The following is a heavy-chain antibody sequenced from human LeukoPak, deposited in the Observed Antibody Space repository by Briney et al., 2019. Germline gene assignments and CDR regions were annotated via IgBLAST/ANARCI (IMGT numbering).Heavy chain of an antibody. CDR2: ISAYNGNT. CDR1: GYTFTSYG. Sequence: ASVKVSCKASGYTFTSYGISWVRQAPGQGLEWMGWISAYNGNTNYAQKLQGRVTMTRDMSTSTVYMELSSLRSEDTAVYYCARDLSGLSDFCYMDVWGKGTTVTVSS. V-gene: IGHV1-18*01. D-gene: IGHD3-3*01. J-gene: IGHJ6*03. CDR3: ARDLSGLSDFCYMDV.